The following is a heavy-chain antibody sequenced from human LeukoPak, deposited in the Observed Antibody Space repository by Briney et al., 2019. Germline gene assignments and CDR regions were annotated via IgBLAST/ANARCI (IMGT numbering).Heavy chain of an antibody. D-gene: IGHD5-24*01. CDR1: GGTFSSYA. Sequence: GASVKVSCKASGGTFSSYAISWVRQAPGQGLEWMGGIIPIFGTANYAQKFQGRVTITTDESTSTAYMELSSLRSEDTVVYYCARSPVRWLPFDYWGQGTLVTVSS. CDR3: ARSPVRWLPFDY. CDR2: IIPIFGTA. V-gene: IGHV1-69*05. J-gene: IGHJ4*02.